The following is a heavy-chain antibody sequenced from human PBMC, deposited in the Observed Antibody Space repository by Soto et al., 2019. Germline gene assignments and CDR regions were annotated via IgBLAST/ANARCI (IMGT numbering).Heavy chain of an antibody. CDR2: IYYSGTT. J-gene: IGHJ4*02. CDR3: ARREIPGPIAY. D-gene: IGHD1-26*01. Sequence: QVQLQESGPGLVKPSDTLSLTCAVSGYSISSRNWWGWIRQPPGKGLEWIGYIYYSGTTYYNPSLKSRGTMSVDTAKKQFSLKLTSVTAVDPAVYYCARREIPGPIAYCGQGTLVTVSS. V-gene: IGHV4-28*01. CDR1: GYSISSRNW.